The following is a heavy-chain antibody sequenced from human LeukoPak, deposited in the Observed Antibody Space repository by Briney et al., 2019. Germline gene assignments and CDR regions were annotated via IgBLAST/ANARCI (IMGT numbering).Heavy chain of an antibody. CDR3: ATSTDIVATIAWAFDY. Sequence: GGSLRLSCAASGFTVSSNCMHWVRQAPGKGLEWVAVISYDGSNKYYADSVKGRFTISRDNSKNTLYLQMNSLRAEDTAVYYCATSTDIVATIAWAFDYWGQGTLVTVSS. CDR1: GFTVSSNC. D-gene: IGHD5-12*01. V-gene: IGHV3-30*03. CDR2: ISYDGSNK. J-gene: IGHJ4*02.